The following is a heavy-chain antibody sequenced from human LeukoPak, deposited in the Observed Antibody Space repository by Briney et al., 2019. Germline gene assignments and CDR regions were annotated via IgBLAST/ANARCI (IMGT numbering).Heavy chain of an antibody. CDR3: ARGADDSSGSYYFDY. V-gene: IGHV4-30-2*01. D-gene: IGHD3-22*01. Sequence: SQTLSLTCAVSGGSISSGGYSWSWIRQPPGKGLEWIGYIYHSGSTYYNPSLKSRVTISVDRSKNQFSLKLSSVTAAGTAVYYCARGADDSSGSYYFDYWGQGTLVTVS. CDR1: GGSISSGGYS. CDR2: IYHSGST. J-gene: IGHJ4*02.